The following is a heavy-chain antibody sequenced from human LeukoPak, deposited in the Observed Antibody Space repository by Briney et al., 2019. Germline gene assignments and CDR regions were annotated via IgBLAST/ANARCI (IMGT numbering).Heavy chain of an antibody. CDR2: ISSSSSTI. D-gene: IGHD1-26*01. CDR1: GFTFSSYS. CDR3: ARSGTVGAMPV. J-gene: IGHJ4*02. Sequence: PGGSLRLSCAASGFTFSSYSMNWVRQAPGKGLEWVSYISSSSSTIYYADSVKGRFTISRDNAKNSLYLQMNSLRAEDTAVYYCARSGTVGAMPVWGQGTLVTVSS. V-gene: IGHV3-48*04.